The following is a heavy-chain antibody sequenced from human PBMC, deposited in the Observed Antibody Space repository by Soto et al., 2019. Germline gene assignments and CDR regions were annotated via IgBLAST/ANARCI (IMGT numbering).Heavy chain of an antibody. V-gene: IGHV3-23*01. D-gene: IGHD6-19*01. J-gene: IGHJ4*02. CDR1: GFSFSTYA. Sequence: EMHLLESGGGLVQPGGSLRLSCAASGFSFSTYAMSWVRQAPGKGLEWVSAISGSGGTTYYADSVKGRFTIFRDNSKNTLYLQMSSLRAEDTALYYCAKEPVAQATGWYADYWGQGTLVTVSS. CDR2: ISGSGGTT. CDR3: AKEPVAQATGWYADY.